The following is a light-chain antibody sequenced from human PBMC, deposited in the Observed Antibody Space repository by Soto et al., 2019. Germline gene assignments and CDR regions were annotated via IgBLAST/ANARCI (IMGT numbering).Light chain of an antibody. Sequence: QSVLTQPPSASGTPGQRVTISCSGSSSNIGSNTVNWYQQLPGTAPKLVIYSNNQRPSGVPGRFSGSKSGTSASLAISGLQSEDEADYYCVAWDDSLSGYVVFGGGTKVTVL. J-gene: IGLJ2*01. CDR2: SNN. CDR1: SSNIGSNT. V-gene: IGLV1-44*01. CDR3: VAWDDSLSGYVV.